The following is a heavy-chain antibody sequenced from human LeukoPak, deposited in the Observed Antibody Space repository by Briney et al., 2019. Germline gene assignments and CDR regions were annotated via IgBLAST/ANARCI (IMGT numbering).Heavy chain of an antibody. Sequence: ASVMVCCKASGYTFTGYYMHWVRQAPGQGLEWMGWINPNSGGTSYGQKFQGRVTMTRDTSISTGYMELSRLRSDDTAVYYCATSGRFGEYFDFWGQGTLVTVSS. CDR2: INPNSGGT. CDR3: ATSGRFGEYFDF. V-gene: IGHV1-2*02. CDR1: GYTFTGYY. J-gene: IGHJ4*02. D-gene: IGHD3-10*01.